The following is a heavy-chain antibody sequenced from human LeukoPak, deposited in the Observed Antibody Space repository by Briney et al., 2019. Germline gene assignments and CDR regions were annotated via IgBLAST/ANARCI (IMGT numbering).Heavy chain of an antibody. CDR3: ARGPQMNFDY. Sequence: SQTLSLTCAISGDSVSSKSAAWNWIRQSPSRGLEWLGRTYYRFKWYNDYAVSVKSRITISPDTSKNQFFLQLNSVTPEDTAVYYCARGPQMNFDYWGQGTLVTVSS. CDR2: TYYRFKWYN. V-gene: IGHV6-1*01. D-gene: IGHD5-24*01. CDR1: GDSVSSKSAA. J-gene: IGHJ4*02.